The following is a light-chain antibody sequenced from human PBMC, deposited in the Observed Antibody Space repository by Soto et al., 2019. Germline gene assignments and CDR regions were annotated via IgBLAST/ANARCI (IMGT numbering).Light chain of an antibody. CDR2: EVT. Sequence: QSALTQPASVSGSPGQSITISCTGTGSDVGGYDYVSWYQHHPGKAPKVMIYEVTNRPSGVSNRFSRSKSGNTASLTISGLLAEDEADYYCSSYTSSSTYVFGTGTKVTVL. V-gene: IGLV2-14*01. CDR1: GSDVGGYDY. CDR3: SSYTSSSTYV. J-gene: IGLJ1*01.